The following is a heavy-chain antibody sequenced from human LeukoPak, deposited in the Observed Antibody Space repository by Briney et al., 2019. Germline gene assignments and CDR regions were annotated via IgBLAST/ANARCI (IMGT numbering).Heavy chain of an antibody. CDR1: GGSISSSSYY. V-gene: IGHV4-39*07. CDR2: IHYSGST. CDR3: ARTTEGYCSSTRCYGFYYYYMDV. D-gene: IGHD2-2*01. J-gene: IGHJ6*03. Sequence: SETLSLTCTVSGGSISSSSYYWGWIRQPPGKGLEWIGSIHYSGSTNYNPSLKSRVTISVDMSKNQFSLKLSSVTAADTAVYYCARTTEGYCSSTRCYGFYYYYMDVWGKGTTVTISS.